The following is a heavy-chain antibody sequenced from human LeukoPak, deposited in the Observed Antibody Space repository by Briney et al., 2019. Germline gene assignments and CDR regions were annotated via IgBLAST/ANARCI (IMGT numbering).Heavy chain of an antibody. Sequence: GGSLRLSCAASGFTFTTYAMGWVRQAPGKGLEWVSVISDSGGSTYYADSVKGRFTISRDNSKNTLYLQMNSLRAEDTAVYYCARSYDSSGYYFFDYWGQGTLVTVSS. D-gene: IGHD3-22*01. J-gene: IGHJ4*02. V-gene: IGHV3-23*01. CDR2: ISDSGGST. CDR1: GFTFTTYA. CDR3: ARSYDSSGYYFFDY.